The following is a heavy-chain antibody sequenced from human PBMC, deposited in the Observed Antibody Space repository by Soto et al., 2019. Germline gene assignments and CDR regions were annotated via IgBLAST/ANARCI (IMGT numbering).Heavy chain of an antibody. CDR2: IYHSGST. J-gene: IGHJ3*02. CDR3: ANVPDSGSYYAFDI. Sequence: SPSLTCAFSGGSIRSSNWWSWVRQPPGKGLEWIGEIYHSGSTNYNPSLKSRVTISVDKSKNQFSLKLSSVTAEDTAVYYCANVPDSGSYYAFDIWGQGTMVTVSS. D-gene: IGHD1-26*01. V-gene: IGHV4-4*02. CDR1: GGSIRSSNW.